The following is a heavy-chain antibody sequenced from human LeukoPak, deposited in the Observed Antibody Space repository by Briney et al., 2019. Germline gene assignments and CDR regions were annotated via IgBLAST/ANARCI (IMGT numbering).Heavy chain of an antibody. CDR3: ARDRSSGYDDAFDI. V-gene: IGHV3-23*01. CDR2: ISGSGGST. J-gene: IGHJ3*02. Sequence: GGSLRLSCAASGFTFTSYPMSWVRQAPGKGLEWVSAISGSGGSTYYADSVKGRFTISRDNSKNTLYLQMNSLRAEDTAVYYCARDRSSGYDDAFDIWGQGTMVTVSS. CDR1: GFTFTSYP. D-gene: IGHD5-12*01.